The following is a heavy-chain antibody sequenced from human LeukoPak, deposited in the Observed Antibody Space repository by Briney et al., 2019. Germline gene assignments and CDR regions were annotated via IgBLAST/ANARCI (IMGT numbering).Heavy chain of an antibody. D-gene: IGHD2-15*01. CDR1: GFTFRRYA. Sequence: GGSLRLSCAASGFTFRRYAMNWVRQAPGQGLEWVSTISGSGDSTYNADSVKGRFTISRDNSKNTLHLQMNSLRVEDTAIYYCARGSSYYCSGGSCYSAYWGQGTLVTVSS. CDR3: ARGSSYYCSGGSCYSAY. J-gene: IGHJ4*02. V-gene: IGHV3-23*01. CDR2: ISGSGDST.